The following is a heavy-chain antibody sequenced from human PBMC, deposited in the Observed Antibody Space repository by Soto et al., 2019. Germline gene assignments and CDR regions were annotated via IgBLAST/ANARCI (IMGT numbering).Heavy chain of an antibody. V-gene: IGHV1-3*04. D-gene: IGHD2-8*01. CDR1: GNTFIGYA. J-gene: IGHJ5*02. Sequence: ASVKVSCKASGNTFIGYAVHWLRLAPGQGLEWMGWINTDTGNTKYSQKFQGRLAISRDTSASTVYMELSSLKSQDTTVYYCARRVSGWFDPWGQGPLVTVSS. CDR2: INTDTGNT. CDR3: ARRVSGWFDP.